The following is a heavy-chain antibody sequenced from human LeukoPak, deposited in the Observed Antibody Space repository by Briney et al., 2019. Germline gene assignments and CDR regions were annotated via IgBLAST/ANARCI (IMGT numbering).Heavy chain of an antibody. CDR3: ARGVKVRGSNYYYYYMDV. V-gene: IGHV4-39*01. CDR2: IYYSGST. J-gene: IGHJ6*03. CDR1: GGSISSGSYY. Sequence: SETLSLTCTVSGGSISSGSYYWSWIRQPAGKGLEWIGSIYYSGSTYYNPSLKSRVTISVDTSKNQFSLKLSSVTAADTAVYYCARGVKVRGSNYYYYYMDVWGKGTTVTISS. D-gene: IGHD3-10*01.